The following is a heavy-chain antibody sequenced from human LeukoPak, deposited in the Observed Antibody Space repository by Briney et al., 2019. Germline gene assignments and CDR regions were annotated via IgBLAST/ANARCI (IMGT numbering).Heavy chain of an antibody. J-gene: IGHJ4*02. V-gene: IGHV1-8*02. CDR1: XGDFXXXA. CDR3: ARGNYGDYIDY. CDR2: MNPNSGNT. D-gene: IGHD4-17*01. Sequence: VXCXXXXGDFXXXAISWVRQATGQGLEWMGWMNPNSGNTGYAQKFQGRVTMTRNASISTAYMGLSSLRSEGTAVYYCARGNYGDYIDYWGQGTLVTVSS.